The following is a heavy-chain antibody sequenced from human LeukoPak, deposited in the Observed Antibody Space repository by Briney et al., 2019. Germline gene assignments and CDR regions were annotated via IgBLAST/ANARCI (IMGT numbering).Heavy chain of an antibody. CDR3: ARDDGSGSYYTPSGLGY. CDR2: ISSSGSTI. D-gene: IGHD3-10*01. V-gene: IGHV3-11*01. Sequence: MTGGSLRLSCAASGFTFSDYYMSWICQAPGKGLEWVSYISSSGSTIYYADSVKGRFTISRDNAKNSLYLQMNSLRAEDTAVYYCARDDGSGSYYTPSGLGYWGQGTLVTVSS. CDR1: GFTFSDYY. J-gene: IGHJ4*02.